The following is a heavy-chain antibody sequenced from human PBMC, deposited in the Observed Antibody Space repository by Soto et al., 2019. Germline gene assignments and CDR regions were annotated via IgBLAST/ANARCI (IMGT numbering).Heavy chain of an antibody. V-gene: IGHV3-23*01. D-gene: IGHD3-22*01. J-gene: IGHJ4*02. CDR1: GFTCSSYA. CDR3: AKARDPTYYYDSSGYLDY. Sequence: EVQLLESGGGLVQPGGSLRLSCAASGFTCSSYAMSWVRQAPGKGLEWVSAISGSGGSTYYADSVKGRFTISRDNSKNTLYLQMNSLRAEDTAVYYCAKARDPTYYYDSSGYLDYWGQGTLVTVSS. CDR2: ISGSGGST.